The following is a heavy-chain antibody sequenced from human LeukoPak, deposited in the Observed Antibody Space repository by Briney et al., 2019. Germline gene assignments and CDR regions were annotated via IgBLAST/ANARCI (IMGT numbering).Heavy chain of an antibody. J-gene: IGHJ4*02. D-gene: IGHD3-22*01. CDR3: ARERQYYYDSSGYFDY. Sequence: GGSLRLSCAASGFTFSSYGMHWVRQAPGKGLEWVAFIRYDGSNKYYADSVKGRFTISRDNSKNTLYLQMNSLRAEDTAVYYCARERQYYYDSSGYFDYWGQGTLVTVSS. CDR2: IRYDGSNK. CDR1: GFTFSSYG. V-gene: IGHV3-30*02.